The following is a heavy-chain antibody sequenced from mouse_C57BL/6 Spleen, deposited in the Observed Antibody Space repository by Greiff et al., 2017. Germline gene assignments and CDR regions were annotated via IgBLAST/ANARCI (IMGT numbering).Heavy chain of an antibody. Sequence: DVKLVESEGGLVQPGSSMKLSCTASGYTFSDYYMAWVRQVPGKGLEWVANINYDGSSTYYLDSLKSRFIISRDNAKNILYLQMSSLKSEDTATYYCAREGYGSGGYFDVWGTGTTVTVSS. CDR1: GYTFSDYY. D-gene: IGHD1-1*01. CDR3: AREGYGSGGYFDV. CDR2: INYDGSST. V-gene: IGHV5-16*01. J-gene: IGHJ1*03.